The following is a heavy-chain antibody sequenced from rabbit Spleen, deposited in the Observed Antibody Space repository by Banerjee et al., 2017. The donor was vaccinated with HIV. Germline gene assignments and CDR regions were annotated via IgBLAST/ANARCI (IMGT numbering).Heavy chain of an antibody. V-gene: IGHV1S45*01. CDR3: ARAIVPWLGLTRLDL. CDR2: INTATGKA. Sequence: QEQLVESGGGLVKPEGSLTLTCKASGFSFSDRDVMCWVRQAPGKGLEWIACINTATGKAVYASWAKGRFTISKTSSNTVTLQMTSLTAADTATYFCARAIVPWLGLTRLDLWGPGTLVTVS. D-gene: IGHD4-1*01. CDR1: GFSFSDRDV. J-gene: IGHJ3*01.